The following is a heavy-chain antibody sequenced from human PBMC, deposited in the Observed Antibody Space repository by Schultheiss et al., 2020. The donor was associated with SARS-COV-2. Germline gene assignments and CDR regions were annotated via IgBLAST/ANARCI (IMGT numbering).Heavy chain of an antibody. CDR3: VRGYGGV. J-gene: IGHJ4*02. V-gene: IGHV3-30*04. CDR1: GFTFSSYA. D-gene: IGHD3-3*01. Sequence: GESLKISCAASGFTFSSYAMHWVRQAPGKGLEWVAVISYDGSNKYYADSVKGRFTISRDNAKNTLYLQMNSLRDEDTAEYYCVRGYGGVWGQGTLVTVSS. CDR2: ISYDGSNK.